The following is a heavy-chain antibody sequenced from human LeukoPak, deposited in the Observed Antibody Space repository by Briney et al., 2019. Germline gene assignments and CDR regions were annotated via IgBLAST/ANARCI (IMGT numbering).Heavy chain of an antibody. J-gene: IGHJ6*03. CDR1: GGFFSGYY. CDR3: ARGRVLRFLEWLHYYYYMDV. V-gene: IGHV4-34*01. Sequence: PSETLSLTCAVYGGFFSGYYWSWIRQPPGKGLGWIGEINHSGSTNYNPSLKSRVTISVDTSKNQFSLKLSSVTAADTAVYYCARGRVLRFLEWLHYYYYMDVWGKGTTVTVSS. CDR2: INHSGST. D-gene: IGHD3-3*01.